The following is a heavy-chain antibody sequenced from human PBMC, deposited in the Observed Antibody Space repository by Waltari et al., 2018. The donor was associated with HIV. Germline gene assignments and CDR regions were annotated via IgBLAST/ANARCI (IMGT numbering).Heavy chain of an antibody. D-gene: IGHD3-10*01. Sequence: EVQLVESGGGLVQPGGYLRLSCAASGFTFSDHYMDCVRQAPGKGLECVGRTRNKANSYTTEYAASVKGRFTISRDESKNSLYLQMNSLKTEDTAVYYCAQFLYYYSLWGQGTLVTVSS. V-gene: IGHV3-72*01. CDR3: AQFLYYYSL. CDR2: TRNKANSYTT. CDR1: GFTFSDHY. J-gene: IGHJ4*02.